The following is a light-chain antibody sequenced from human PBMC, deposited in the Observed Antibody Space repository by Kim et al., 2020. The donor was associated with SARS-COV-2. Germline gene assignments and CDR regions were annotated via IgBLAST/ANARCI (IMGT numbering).Light chain of an antibody. CDR1: QSVSDNY. V-gene: IGKV3-20*01. Sequence: SPGESATLSCRARQSVSDNYLAWYQHKPGQAPRLLIYGASSRATGIPDRFSGSGSGTDFTLTISRLEPEDFAVYFCQQYVDSPRTFGQGTKVDIK. CDR3: QQYVDSPRT. CDR2: GAS. J-gene: IGKJ1*01.